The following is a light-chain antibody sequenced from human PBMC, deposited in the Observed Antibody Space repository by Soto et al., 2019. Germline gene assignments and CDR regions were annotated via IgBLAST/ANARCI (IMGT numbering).Light chain of an antibody. Sequence: EIVLTQSPGTLSLSPGERATLSCRASQSVSSSYLAWYKQKPGQAPRLLIYGASSRATGIPDRFSGSGSGTGFALTISRLEPEDFAVYYYQQYGSSPPYTFGQGTKLQIK. CDR1: QSVSSSY. CDR2: GAS. V-gene: IGKV3-20*01. J-gene: IGKJ2*01. CDR3: QQYGSSPPYT.